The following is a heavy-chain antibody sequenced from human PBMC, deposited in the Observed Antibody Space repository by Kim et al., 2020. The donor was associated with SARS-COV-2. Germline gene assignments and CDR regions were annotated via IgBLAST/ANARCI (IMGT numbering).Heavy chain of an antibody. D-gene: IGHD4-17*01. J-gene: IGHJ5*02. Sequence: GGSLRLSCSASGFTFSSYVMHWVRQAPGKGLEYVSAISSNGENRYYADLVKGRFTVSRDNSKNTLYLQMSSLGTEDTAVYYCVRVTTVTTWHSFDPWGQGTLVTVSS. CDR2: ISSNGENR. V-gene: IGHV3-64D*09. CDR1: GFTFSSYV. CDR3: VRVTTVTTWHSFDP.